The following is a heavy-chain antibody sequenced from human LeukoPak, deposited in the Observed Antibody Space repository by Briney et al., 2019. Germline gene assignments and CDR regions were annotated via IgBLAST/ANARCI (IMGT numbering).Heavy chain of an antibody. D-gene: IGHD3-10*01. Sequence: GGSLRLPCAASGFTFSSYAMSWVRQAPGKGLEWVSAISGSGGSTYYADSVKGRFTISRDNSKNTLYLQVNSLRAEDTAVYYCAKPHLRGVIISYFDYWGQGTLVTVSS. CDR2: ISGSGGST. CDR1: GFTFSSYA. CDR3: AKPHLRGVIISYFDY. V-gene: IGHV3-23*01. J-gene: IGHJ4*02.